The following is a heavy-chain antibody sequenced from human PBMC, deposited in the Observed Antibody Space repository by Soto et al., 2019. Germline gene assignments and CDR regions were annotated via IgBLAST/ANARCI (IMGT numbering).Heavy chain of an antibody. V-gene: IGHV1-18*01. D-gene: IGHD2-15*01. J-gene: IGHJ4*02. CDR1: GYTFTSYG. CDR3: AGVPSYCSGGSCYSGAFDY. Sequence: ASVTVSCKASGYTFTSYGISWVRQAPGQGLEWMGWISAYNGNTNYAQKLQGGVPMTTDTSTRTAYMELRSLRSDDTAVYYCAGVPSYCSGGSCYSGAFDYWGQGTLVTVSS. CDR2: ISAYNGNT.